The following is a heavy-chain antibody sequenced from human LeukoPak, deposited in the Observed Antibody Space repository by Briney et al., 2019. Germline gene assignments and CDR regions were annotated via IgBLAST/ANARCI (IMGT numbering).Heavy chain of an antibody. Sequence: PSETLSLTCAVYGVSFSGYYWSWLRQPPGKGLEWIGEINHSGSTNYNPSLKSRVTISVDTSKNQFSLKLSSVTAADTAVYYCARVIWYYSSGKNWFDPWGQGTLVTVSS. CDR1: GVSFSGYY. J-gene: IGHJ5*02. CDR3: ARVIWYYSSGKNWFDP. CDR2: INHSGST. V-gene: IGHV4-34*01. D-gene: IGHD3-10*01.